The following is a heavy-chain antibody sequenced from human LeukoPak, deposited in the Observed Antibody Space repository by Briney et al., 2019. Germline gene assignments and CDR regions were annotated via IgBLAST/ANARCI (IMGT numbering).Heavy chain of an antibody. D-gene: IGHD2-2*01. J-gene: IGHJ5*02. CDR3: ARDRAPKYCSSTSCYGGDWFDP. V-gene: IGHV3-33*01. Sequence: GGSLRLSCAASGFTFSSYGMHWVRQAPGKGLEWVAVIWYDGSNKYYADSVKGRVTISRDNSKNTLYLQMNSLRAEDTAVYYCARDRAPKYCSSTSCYGGDWFDPWGQGTLVTVSS. CDR2: IWYDGSNK. CDR1: GFTFSSYG.